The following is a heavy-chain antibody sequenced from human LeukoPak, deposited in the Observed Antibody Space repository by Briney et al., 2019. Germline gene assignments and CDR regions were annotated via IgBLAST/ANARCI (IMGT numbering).Heavy chain of an antibody. CDR3: AKGSRDSSGWYRDY. CDR1: GFTFSSYA. D-gene: IGHD6-19*01. Sequence: GSLRLSCAASGFTFSSYAMSWVRQAPGKGLEWVSAISGSGGSTYYADSVKGRFTISRDNSKNTLYLQMNSLRAEDTAVYYCAKGSRDSSGWYRDYWGQRTLVTVSS. CDR2: ISGSGGST. J-gene: IGHJ4*02. V-gene: IGHV3-23*01.